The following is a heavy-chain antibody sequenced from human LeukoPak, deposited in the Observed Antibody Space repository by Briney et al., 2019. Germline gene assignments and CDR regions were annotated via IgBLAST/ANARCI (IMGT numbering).Heavy chain of an antibody. CDR2: IRYDGSNK. D-gene: IGHD6-19*01. CDR3: AEGPGGYSSGWYFDY. J-gene: IGHJ4*02. V-gene: IGHV3-30*02. CDR1: GFTFSSYG. Sequence: QPGGSLRLSCAASGFTFSSYGMHWVRQAPGKGLEWVAFIRYDGSNKYYADSVKGRFTISRDNSKNTLYLQMNSLSAEDTAVYYCAEGPGGYSSGWYFDYWGQGTLVTVSS.